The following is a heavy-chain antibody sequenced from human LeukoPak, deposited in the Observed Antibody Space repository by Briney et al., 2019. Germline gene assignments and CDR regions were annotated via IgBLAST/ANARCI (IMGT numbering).Heavy chain of an antibody. V-gene: IGHV1-69*04. CDR1: GGTFSSYA. D-gene: IGHD1-26*01. Sequence: GASVKVSCKASGGTFSSYAISWVRQAPGQGLEWMGRIIPILGIANYAQKFQGRVTITADKSTSTAYMELSSLRSEDTAVYYCAREGPPIVGARPSLPFDYWGQGTLVTVSS. J-gene: IGHJ4*02. CDR3: AREGPPIVGARPSLPFDY. CDR2: IIPILGIA.